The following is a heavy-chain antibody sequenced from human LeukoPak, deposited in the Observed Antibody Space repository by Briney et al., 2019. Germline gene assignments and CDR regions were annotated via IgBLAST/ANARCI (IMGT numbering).Heavy chain of an antibody. CDR2: IRSKVYGGAT. D-gene: IGHD3-16*01. CDR3: ARDFSRGLAGILDS. Sequence: GGSLRLSCTASGVTFDDYAMNWVRQAPGKGLGWVGSIRSKVYGGATEYAASVRGRFTISRDDSKRIAYLQMNSLTTEDTGVYYCARDFSRGLAGILDSWGQGTLVTVSS. V-gene: IGHV3-49*04. CDR1: GVTFDDYA. J-gene: IGHJ4*02.